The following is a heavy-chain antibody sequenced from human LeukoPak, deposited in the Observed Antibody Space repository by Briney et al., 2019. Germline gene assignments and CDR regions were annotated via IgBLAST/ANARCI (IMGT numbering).Heavy chain of an antibody. V-gene: IGHV3-30*03. CDR1: GFTFSSYG. J-gene: IGHJ6*04. CDR2: ISYDGSNK. Sequence: GGSLRLSCAASGFTFSSYGMHWVRQAPGKGLEWVAVISYDGSNKYYAYSVKGRFTISRDNSKNTLYLQMNSLRAEDTAVYYCARDGDTATYGMDVWGKGTTVTVSS. D-gene: IGHD5-18*01. CDR3: ARDGDTATYGMDV.